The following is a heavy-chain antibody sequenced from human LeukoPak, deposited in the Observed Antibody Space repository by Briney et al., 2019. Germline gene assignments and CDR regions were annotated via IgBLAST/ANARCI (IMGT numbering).Heavy chain of an antibody. V-gene: IGHV4-59*01. CDR3: TRVPFD. J-gene: IGHJ3*01. Sequence: PSETLSLTCTVSGGSISSYYWSWIRQPPGKGLEWIGYIYYSGSTNYNPSLKSRVTISVDTSKNQFSLKVSSATAADTAVYYCTRVPFDWGQGTMVTVSS. CDR1: GGSISSYY. D-gene: IGHD2/OR15-2a*01. CDR2: IYYSGST.